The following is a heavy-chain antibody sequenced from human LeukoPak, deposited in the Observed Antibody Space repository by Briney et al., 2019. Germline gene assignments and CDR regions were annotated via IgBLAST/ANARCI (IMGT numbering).Heavy chain of an antibody. Sequence: AGSLRLSCAASGFSFSSYAMSWVRQAPGKGLEWVGTITDGGGSTYYPYSGKGRFTISRDNSKDTFYLQMNSLRVEDTAVYYCAKARIAATIYPKEVNFDYWGQGPLVSVSS. V-gene: IGHV3-23*01. CDR1: GFSFSSYA. J-gene: IGHJ4*02. CDR3: AKARIAATIYPKEVNFDY. CDR2: ITDGGGST. D-gene: IGHD5-12*01.